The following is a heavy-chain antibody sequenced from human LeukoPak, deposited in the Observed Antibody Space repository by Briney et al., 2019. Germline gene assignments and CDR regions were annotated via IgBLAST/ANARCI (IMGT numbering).Heavy chain of an antibody. CDR3: AREYDSSGYYLYSYYYGMDV. D-gene: IGHD3-22*01. J-gene: IGHJ6*02. V-gene: IGHV3-74*01. CDR1: GFAFSSYW. Sequence: GGSLRLSCAASGFAFSSYWMHWVRQAPGKGLVWVSRISGDGSSTDYADSVKGRLTISRDNANNMMYLQMDSLRAEDTAVYYCAREYDSSGYYLYSYYYGMDVWGQGTTVTVSS. CDR2: ISGDGSST.